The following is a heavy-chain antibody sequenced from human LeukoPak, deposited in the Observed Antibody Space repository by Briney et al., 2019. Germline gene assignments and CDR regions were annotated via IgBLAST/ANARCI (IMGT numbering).Heavy chain of an antibody. CDR3: ARDSSVTTVDY. V-gene: IGHV3-66*01. CDR1: GFIVSYNH. J-gene: IGHJ4*02. Sequence: PGGSLRLSCAASGFIVSYNHMTWVRQAPGKGLEWVAVIYTSGGTYYADSVKGRFTISRDNSKNTLCLQMNSLRAEDTAVYYCARDSSVTTVDYWGQGTLVTVSS. D-gene: IGHD4-17*01. CDR2: IYTSGGT.